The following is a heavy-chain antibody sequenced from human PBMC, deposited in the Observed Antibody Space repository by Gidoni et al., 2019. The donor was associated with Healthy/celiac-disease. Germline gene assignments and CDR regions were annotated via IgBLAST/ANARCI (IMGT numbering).Heavy chain of an antibody. CDR3: ARGSDSSGYYLRGVAFDI. D-gene: IGHD3-22*01. CDR2: INHSGST. Sequence: QVQLQQWGAGLLKPSETLSLTCAVYGGSFSGYYWSWIRQTPGKGLEWIGEINHSGSTNYNPSLKSRVTISVDTSKNQFSLKLSSVTAADTAVYYCARGSDSSGYYLRGVAFDIWGQGTMVTVSS. CDR1: GGSFSGYY. V-gene: IGHV4-34*01. J-gene: IGHJ3*02.